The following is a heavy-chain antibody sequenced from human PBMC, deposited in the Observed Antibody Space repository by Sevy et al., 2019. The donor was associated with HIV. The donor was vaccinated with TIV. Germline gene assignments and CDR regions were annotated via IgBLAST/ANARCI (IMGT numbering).Heavy chain of an antibody. CDR2: INPGSNVI. Sequence: GGSLRLSCAASGFSFSLYSMDWVRQAPGKGLEWLSHINPGSNVIYYADSVRGRFTISRDNAKNSLYLQMNSLRVDDTAVYYCAREFYGRSDDWGQGTLVTVSS. V-gene: IGHV3-48*01. D-gene: IGHD4-17*01. CDR3: AREFYGRSDD. CDR1: GFSFSLYS. J-gene: IGHJ4*02.